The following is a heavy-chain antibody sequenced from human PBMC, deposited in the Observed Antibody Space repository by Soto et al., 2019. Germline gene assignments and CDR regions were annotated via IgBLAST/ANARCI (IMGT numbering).Heavy chain of an antibody. CDR1: GFTFSNYA. V-gene: IGHV3-23*01. Sequence: GGSLRLSCAASGFTFSNYAIAWVRQAPGKGLEWVPGISGSGGTTYYADSVKGRFTISRDNSKDTLHLQMNSLRAEDTAVYYCVKKPRKWLVYFDYCGQGYLVTVSS. J-gene: IGHJ4*02. CDR3: VKKPRKWLVYFDY. D-gene: IGHD6-19*01. CDR2: ISGSGGTT.